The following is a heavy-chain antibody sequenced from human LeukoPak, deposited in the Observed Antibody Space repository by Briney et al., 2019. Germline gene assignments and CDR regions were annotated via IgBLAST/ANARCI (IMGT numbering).Heavy chain of an antibody. CDR3: ARESYYDSSGSNWFDP. CDR2: ISAYNDNT. J-gene: IGHJ5*02. V-gene: IGHV1-18*01. Sequence: ASVKVSCKASGYTFTSYGISWVRQAPGQGLEWMGWISAYNDNTNYAQKLQGRVTMTTDTSTSTAYMELRSLRSDDTAVYYCARESYYDSSGSNWFDPWGQGTLVTVSS. D-gene: IGHD3-22*01. CDR1: GYTFTSYG.